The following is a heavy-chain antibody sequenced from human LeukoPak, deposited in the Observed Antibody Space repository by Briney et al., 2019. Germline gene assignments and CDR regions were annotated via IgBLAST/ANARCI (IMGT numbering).Heavy chain of an antibody. CDR3: ARGVVPAAMRYWYFDL. CDR1: GFTFSSFA. V-gene: IGHV3-23*01. CDR2: ISGSGGST. D-gene: IGHD2-2*01. J-gene: IGHJ2*01. Sequence: GGSLRLSCAASGFTFSSFAMNWVRQAPGKGLEWVSAISGSGGSTYYADSVKGRFTISRDNSKNTLYLQMNSLRAEDTAVYYCARGVVPAAMRYWYFDLWGRGTLVTVSS.